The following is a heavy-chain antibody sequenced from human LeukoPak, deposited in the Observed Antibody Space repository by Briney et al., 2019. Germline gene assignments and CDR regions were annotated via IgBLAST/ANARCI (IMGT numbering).Heavy chain of an antibody. Sequence: ASVKVSCKASRYTFSNYDINWVRQATGQGLEWMGWMSPNSGNTGYAQKFQGRVTMTRNTSISTVYMELSSLRSEDTAVYYCARTSQLLWFGELYRYFDYWGQGTLVTVSS. CDR3: ARTSQLLWFGELYRYFDY. V-gene: IGHV1-8*01. J-gene: IGHJ4*02. D-gene: IGHD3-10*01. CDR1: RYTFSNYD. CDR2: MSPNSGNT.